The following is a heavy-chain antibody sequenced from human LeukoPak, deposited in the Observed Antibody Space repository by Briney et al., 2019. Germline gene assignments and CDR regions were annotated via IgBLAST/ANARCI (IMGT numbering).Heavy chain of an antibody. D-gene: IGHD1-26*01. CDR2: TYYRSKWFN. Sequence: SQTLSLTCVISGDSVSSNSAAWNWIRQSASRGLEWLGKTYYRSKWFNDYAVSVKSRITFNPDTSKNHFSLQLNSVTPEDTAVYYCAREASAFDCWGQGTLVTVSS. J-gene: IGHJ4*02. CDR1: GDSVSSNSAA. V-gene: IGHV6-1*01. CDR3: AREASAFDC.